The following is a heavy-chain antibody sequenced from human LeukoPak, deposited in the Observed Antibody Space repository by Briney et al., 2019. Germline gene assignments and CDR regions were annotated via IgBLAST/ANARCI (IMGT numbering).Heavy chain of an antibody. V-gene: IGHV3-30-3*01. CDR1: GCTFSCYA. D-gene: IGHD3-22*01. Sequence: GGFLRLSCAASGCTFSCYAMPWVRQAPGKGLEWVAVISYDGSNKYYADSVKGRFTISRDNSKNTLYLQMNSLRAEDTAVYYCARFPTYYYDSSGGDYWGQGTLVTVSS. CDR3: ARFPTYYYDSSGGDY. CDR2: ISYDGSNK. J-gene: IGHJ4*02.